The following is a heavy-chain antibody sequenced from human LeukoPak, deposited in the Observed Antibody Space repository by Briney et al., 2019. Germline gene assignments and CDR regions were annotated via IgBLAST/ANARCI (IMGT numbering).Heavy chain of an antibody. V-gene: IGHV4-31*03. D-gene: IGHD3-10*01. Sequence: PSETLSLTCTVSGGSITSGGYYWSWIRQHPGEGLEWIGYIFYGGSTYYNPSLKSRVSISVDTSENQFSLRLSSVTAADTAVYYCARKRKSGSPWDRWGQGTLVTVSS. J-gene: IGHJ5*02. CDR1: GGSITSGGYY. CDR3: ARKRKSGSPWDR. CDR2: IFYGGST.